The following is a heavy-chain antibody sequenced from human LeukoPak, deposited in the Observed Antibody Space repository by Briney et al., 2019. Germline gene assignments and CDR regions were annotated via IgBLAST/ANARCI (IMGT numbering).Heavy chain of an antibody. J-gene: IGHJ6*02. Sequence: PSETLSLTCAVYGGSFSGYYWSWIRQPPGKGLEWIGEINHSGSTNYNPSLKSRVTLSVDTSKNQFSLKLSSVTAADTAVYYCARGDDIVPLDVWGQGTTVTVSS. V-gene: IGHV4-34*01. D-gene: IGHD2-8*01. CDR1: GGSFSGYY. CDR2: INHSGST. CDR3: ARGDDIVPLDV.